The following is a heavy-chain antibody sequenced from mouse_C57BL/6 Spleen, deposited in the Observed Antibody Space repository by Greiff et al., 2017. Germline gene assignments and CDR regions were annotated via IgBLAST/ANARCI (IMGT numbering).Heavy chain of an antibody. D-gene: IGHD3-2*02. J-gene: IGHJ3*01. CDR1: VYTFTSYW. Sequence: QVQLQPPGAELVLPVASVPLSCKASVYTFTSYWLHCVKHRPGPGLAFIGEIDPSDSYTNYNQKFKGKSTLTVDKSSSTAYMQLSSLTSEDSAVYYCARGVRTAQATAWFAYWGQGTLVTVSA. CDR3: ARGVRTAQATAWFAY. V-gene: IGHV1-69*01. CDR2: IDPSDSYT.